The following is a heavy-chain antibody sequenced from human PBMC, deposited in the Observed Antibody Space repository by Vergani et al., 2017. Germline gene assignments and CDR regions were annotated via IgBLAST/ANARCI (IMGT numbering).Heavy chain of an antibody. CDR3: ARGLRDIWTGYPYDAFDI. Sequence: QVQLVESGGGLVKPGGSLRLSCAASGFTFSSYGMHWVRQAPGKGLEWVAFIRYDGSNKYYADSVKGRFTISRDNSKNTLYLQMNSLRAEDTAVYYCARGLRDIWTGYPYDAFDIWGQGTMVTVSS. CDR1: GFTFSSYG. J-gene: IGHJ3*02. D-gene: IGHD3-9*01. CDR2: IRYDGSNK. V-gene: IGHV3-30*02.